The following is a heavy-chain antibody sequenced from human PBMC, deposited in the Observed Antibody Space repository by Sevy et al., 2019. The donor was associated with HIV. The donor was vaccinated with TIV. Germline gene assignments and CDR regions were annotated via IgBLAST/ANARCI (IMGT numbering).Heavy chain of an antibody. V-gene: IGHV1-24*01. J-gene: IGHJ4*02. Sequence: AAVKVSCKLSGYTLTDFSMHWVRQAPRKGLEGVATFDPEDGRTIYAQKFQGRVTMTEDTSTDSAYMELNSLRSDDTAVYYCATTKDYYDSSGYPFDYWGQGTQVTVSS. CDR2: FDPEDGRT. CDR1: GYTLTDFS. CDR3: ATTKDYYDSSGYPFDY. D-gene: IGHD3-22*01.